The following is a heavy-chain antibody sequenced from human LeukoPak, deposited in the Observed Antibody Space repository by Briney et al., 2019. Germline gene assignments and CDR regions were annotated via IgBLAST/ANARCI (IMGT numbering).Heavy chain of an antibody. CDR3: ARRIMITFGGVIAALDAFDI. D-gene: IGHD3-16*02. CDR2: IYYSGST. V-gene: IGHV4-59*01. CDR1: GGSISSYY. J-gene: IGHJ3*02. Sequence: SETLSLTCTVSGGSISSYYWSWIRQPPGKGLEWIGYIYYSGSTNYNPSPKSRVTISVDTSKNQFSLKLSSVTAADTAVYYCARRIMITFGGVIAALDAFDIWGQGTMVTVSS.